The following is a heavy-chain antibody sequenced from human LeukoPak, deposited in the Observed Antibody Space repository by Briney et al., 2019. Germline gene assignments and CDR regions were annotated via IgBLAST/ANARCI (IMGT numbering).Heavy chain of an antibody. D-gene: IGHD1-26*01. J-gene: IGHJ4*02. CDR3: AREARGGAGSFSDY. CDR1: GGSVSSGSYY. V-gene: IGHV4-61*01. CDR2: IYYSGST. Sequence: MSSETLSLTCTVSGGSVSSGSYYWSWIRQPPGKGPEWIGYIYYSGSTNYNPSLKSRVTISVDTSKNQFSLKLSSVTAADTAVYYCAREARGGAGSFSDYWGQGTLVTVSS.